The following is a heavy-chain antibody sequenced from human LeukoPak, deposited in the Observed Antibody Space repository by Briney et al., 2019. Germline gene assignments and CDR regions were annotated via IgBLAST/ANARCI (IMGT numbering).Heavy chain of an antibody. Sequence: PGGSLRLSCAASGFAVSSNYMTWVRQAPGKGLEWVSVIHSGGSTYYADSVKGRFTISRDNSKNTLYLQMNSLRTEDTAVYYCAKDRLGVTAPKAYFDYWGQGTLVTVSS. CDR3: AKDRLGVTAPKAYFDY. V-gene: IGHV3-53*05. CDR1: GFAVSSNY. D-gene: IGHD2-21*02. J-gene: IGHJ4*02. CDR2: IHSGGST.